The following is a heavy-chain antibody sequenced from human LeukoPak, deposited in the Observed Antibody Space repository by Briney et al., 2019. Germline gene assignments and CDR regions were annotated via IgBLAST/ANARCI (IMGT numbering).Heavy chain of an antibody. CDR3: ARDLYYGSGRHGGILLDV. CDR1: GFTFSSYS. J-gene: IGHJ6*02. CDR2: ISSSGSTI. V-gene: IGHV3-48*04. Sequence: PGGSLRLSCAASGFTFSSYSMNWVRQAPGKGLEWVSYISSSGSTIYYADSVKGRFTISRDNAKNSLYLQMNSLRAEDTAVYYCARDLYYGSGRHGGILLDVWGQGTTVTVSS. D-gene: IGHD3-10*01.